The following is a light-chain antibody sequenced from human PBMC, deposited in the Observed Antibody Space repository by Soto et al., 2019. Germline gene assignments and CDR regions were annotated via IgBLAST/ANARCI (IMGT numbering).Light chain of an antibody. V-gene: IGKV1-39*01. CDR2: TAS. J-gene: IGKJ1*01. CDR1: QSISNF. CDR3: HQSYSTPWT. Sequence: DIQMTQSPSSLSASVRDRVTITCRASQSISNFLNWYQQKPGKAPNLLLYTASTLQRGVPPRFSGSTTRTVFTLTITSLQPEDVATYYCHQSYSTPWTFGQGAKVEIK.